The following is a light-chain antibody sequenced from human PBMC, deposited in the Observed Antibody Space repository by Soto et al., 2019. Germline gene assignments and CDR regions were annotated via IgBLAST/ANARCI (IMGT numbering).Light chain of an antibody. CDR2: GAS. CDR3: QQYNNSPPT. J-gene: IGKJ4*01. CDR1: PSVSSN. V-gene: IGKV3-15*01. Sequence: EIVMTQSPATLSVSPGERATLSCRASPSVSSNLAWYQQQPGQAPRLLIYGASTRATGIPARFSGSGAGTAFTLTISSLQSEDFAGYYCQQYNNSPPTFGGGTKVEIK.